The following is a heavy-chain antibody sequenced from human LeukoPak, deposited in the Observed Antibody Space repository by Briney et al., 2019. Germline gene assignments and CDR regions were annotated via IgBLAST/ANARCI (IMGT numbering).Heavy chain of an antibody. D-gene: IGHD3-10*01. J-gene: IGHJ4*02. V-gene: IGHV3-48*03. CDR3: ARSSMVRGVLPPHLDY. CDR2: ISSSGSTI. Sequence: PGGSLRLSCAASGFTFSSYEMNWVRQAPGKGLEWVSYISSSGSTIYYADSVKGRFTISRDNAKNSLYLQMNSLRAEDTAVYYCARSSMVRGVLPPHLDYWGQGTLVTVSS. CDR1: GFTFSSYE.